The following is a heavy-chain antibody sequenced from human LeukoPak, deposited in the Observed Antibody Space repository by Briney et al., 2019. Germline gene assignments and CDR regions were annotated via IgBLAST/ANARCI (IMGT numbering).Heavy chain of an antibody. V-gene: IGHV3-7*01. Sequence: GGSLRLSCAASGFTFSTFWMSWVRQAPGKGLEWVANIKEDGSDRYYVDSVKGRFTISRDNAKNSLFLQMNSLRAEDTAVYYCARDSRYYYYMDVWGKGTTVTVSS. CDR1: GFTFSTFW. CDR2: IKEDGSDR. J-gene: IGHJ6*03. CDR3: ARDSRYYYYMDV.